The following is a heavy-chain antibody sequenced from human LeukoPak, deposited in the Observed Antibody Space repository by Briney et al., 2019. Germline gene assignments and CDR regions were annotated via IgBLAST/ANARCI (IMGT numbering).Heavy chain of an antibody. D-gene: IGHD6-19*01. V-gene: IGHV3-64*01. CDR3: ARGVLARGSSGWYFDY. CDR1: RFTFSSYA. CDR2: ISSNGGST. J-gene: IGHJ4*02. Sequence: GGSLRLSCAASRFTFSSYAMHWVRQAPGRGLEYVSAISSNGGSTYYANSVKGRFTISRDNSKNTLYLQMGSLRAEDMAVYYCARGVLARGSSGWYFDYWGQGTLVTVSS.